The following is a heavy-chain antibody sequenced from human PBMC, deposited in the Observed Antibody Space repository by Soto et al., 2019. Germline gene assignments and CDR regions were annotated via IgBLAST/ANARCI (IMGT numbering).Heavy chain of an antibody. CDR2: IYSGGNT. Sequence: QVQLQESGPGLVKPSETLSLTCTVSGGSINGFFWSWIRQPPGRGLEWIGYIYSGGNTNYNPSLKSRLTLSVDTSKNQFSLKLTSVTAADTAVYYCARQSRGDGYKRSLWGQGTLVTVSS. V-gene: IGHV4-59*01. CDR3: ARQSRGDGYKRSL. D-gene: IGHD5-18*01. CDR1: GGSINGFF. J-gene: IGHJ4*02.